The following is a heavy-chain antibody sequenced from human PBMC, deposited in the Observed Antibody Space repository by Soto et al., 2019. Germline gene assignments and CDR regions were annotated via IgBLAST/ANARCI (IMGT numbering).Heavy chain of an antibody. V-gene: IGHV1-69*13. CDR2: IIPIFGTA. CDR1: GGTFSSYA. CDR3: ARDRLSGIAAAGPPLYYYYGRDV. Sequence: GASVKVSCKASGGTFSSYAISWVRQAPGQGLEWMGGIIPIFGTANYAQKFQGRVTITADESTSTAYMELSSLRSEDTAVYYCARDRLSGIAAAGPPLYYYYGRDVWGQGTTVTVSS. J-gene: IGHJ6*02. D-gene: IGHD6-13*01.